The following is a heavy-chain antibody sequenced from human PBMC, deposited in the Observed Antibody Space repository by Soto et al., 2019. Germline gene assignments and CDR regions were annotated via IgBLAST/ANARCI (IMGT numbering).Heavy chain of an antibody. CDR2: IVVGSGKT. D-gene: IGHD2-8*01. V-gene: IGHV1-58*01. CDR1: GFTFSHSA. Sequence: QVQLLQSGPEVKKPGTSVRVACKASGFTFSHSAVQWVRQARGQGLEWIGRIVVGSGKTNHVQKFQGRLTITRDLSTSTAYMNLSGLRFDDTAVYYCAAVPFLYTDGDYYFDSWGQGTQVTVSS. CDR3: AAVPFLYTDGDYYFDS. J-gene: IGHJ4*02.